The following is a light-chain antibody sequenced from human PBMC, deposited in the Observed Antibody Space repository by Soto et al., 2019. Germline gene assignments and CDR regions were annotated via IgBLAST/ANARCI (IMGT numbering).Light chain of an antibody. CDR3: QHLNSYPRALA. CDR2: ATS. V-gene: IGKV1-9*01. CDR1: QDIRSF. Sequence: DIQLTQSPSFLSASVGYTVNTSRWPIQDIRSFLAWYQQKVGKAPKLLIYATSTLESGVSSRFSGSGSGTEFTLTISSLQPEHFATYYCQHLNSYPRALAFGGWTKVDIK. J-gene: IGKJ4*01.